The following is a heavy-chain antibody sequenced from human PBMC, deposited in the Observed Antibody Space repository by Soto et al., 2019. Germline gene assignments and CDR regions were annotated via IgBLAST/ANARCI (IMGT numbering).Heavy chain of an antibody. V-gene: IGHV3-11*01. CDR1: GFTFSDYY. J-gene: IGHJ4*02. Sequence: PGGSLRLSCAASGFTFSDYYMSWIRQAPGKGLEWVSYISSSGSTIYYADSVKGRFTISRDNAKNSLYLQMNSLRAEDTAVYYCARRPYYYDSSGYAVYWGQGTLVTRLL. D-gene: IGHD3-22*01. CDR2: ISSSGSTI. CDR3: ARRPYYYDSSGYAVY.